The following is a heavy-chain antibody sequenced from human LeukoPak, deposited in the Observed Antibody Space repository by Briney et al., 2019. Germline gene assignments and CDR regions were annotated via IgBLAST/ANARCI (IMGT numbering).Heavy chain of an antibody. CDR3: AREAADILTGYRWFDP. V-gene: IGHV4-61*02. J-gene: IGHJ5*02. Sequence: SETLSLTCIVSGGSISSTSYYWGWIRQSPGKGLEWIGRIYTSGSTNYNPSLKSRVTISVDTSKNQFSLKLSSVTAADTAVYYCAREAADILTGYRWFDPWGQGTLVTVSS. CDR1: GGSISSTSYY. D-gene: IGHD3-9*01. CDR2: IYTSGST.